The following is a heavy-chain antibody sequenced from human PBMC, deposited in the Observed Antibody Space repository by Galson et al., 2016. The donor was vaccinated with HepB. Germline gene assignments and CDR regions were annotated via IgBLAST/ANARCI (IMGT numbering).Heavy chain of an antibody. D-gene: IGHD1-26*01. J-gene: IGHJ5*02. CDR1: GFTFSSYS. V-gene: IGHV3-48*02. Sequence: SLRLSCAASGFTFSSYSMNWVRQAPGKGLEWVSYISSASSAIFYADSVKGRFTISRDSAKNSLYLQMNSLRDEDSAVYFCARGAVGATILGNWFDPWGQGTLVTVSS. CDR2: ISSASSAI. CDR3: ARGAVGATILGNWFDP.